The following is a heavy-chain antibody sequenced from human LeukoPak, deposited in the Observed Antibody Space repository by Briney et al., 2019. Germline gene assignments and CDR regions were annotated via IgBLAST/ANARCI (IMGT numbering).Heavy chain of an antibody. Sequence: GGSLRLSCAASGFTFSSYEMNWVRQAPGKGLEWVSYISSSGSTIYYADSVKGRFTISRDNAKNSLYLQMNSLRAEDTAVYYCARDRAYYDSSASDYWGQGTLVTVSS. V-gene: IGHV3-48*03. CDR1: GFTFSSYE. CDR2: ISSSGSTI. J-gene: IGHJ4*02. CDR3: ARDRAYYDSSASDY. D-gene: IGHD3-22*01.